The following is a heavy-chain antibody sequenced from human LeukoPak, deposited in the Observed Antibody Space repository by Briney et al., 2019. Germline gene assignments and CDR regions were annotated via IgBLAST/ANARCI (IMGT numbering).Heavy chain of an antibody. CDR1: GFPFSSYG. J-gene: IGHJ4*02. Sequence: GSSVRLSCGASGFPFSSYGKLWARQARGKAVVGVAVIWYDGSNKYYADSVKGRLTISRGNSKNTLYLQMNSLRAEDTAVYYCARDLGIYGDYVYYWGQGTLVTVSS. CDR3: ARDLGIYGDYVYY. D-gene: IGHD4-17*01. CDR2: IWYDGSNK. V-gene: IGHV3-33*08.